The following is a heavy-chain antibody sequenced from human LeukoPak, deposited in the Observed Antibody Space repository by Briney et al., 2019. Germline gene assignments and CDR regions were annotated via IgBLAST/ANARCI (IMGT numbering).Heavy chain of an antibody. D-gene: IGHD6-19*01. Sequence: SETLSLTCSVSGGSISSSTYYWGWIRQPPGKGLEWIGSIYYSGSTYYNPSLKSRVTISVDTSKNQFSLKLSSVTAADTAVYYCARRGSGWYSNFDYWGQGTLVTVSS. CDR1: GGSISSSTYY. CDR2: IYYSGST. CDR3: ARRGSGWYSNFDY. J-gene: IGHJ4*02. V-gene: IGHV4-39*01.